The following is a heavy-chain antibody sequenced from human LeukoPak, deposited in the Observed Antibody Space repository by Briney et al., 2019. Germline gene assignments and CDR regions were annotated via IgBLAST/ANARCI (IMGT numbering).Heavy chain of an antibody. CDR2: ISYDGSNK. CDR3: ARARGIWVISYFDY. J-gene: IGHJ4*02. CDR1: GFSFGTYA. D-gene: IGHD3-16*01. V-gene: IGHV3-30*04. Sequence: GGSLRLSCAASGFSFGTYAMHWVRQAPGKGLEWVALISYDGSNKYYADSVKGRFTISRDNAKNSLYLQMNSLRAEDTAIYYCARARGIWVISYFDYWGQGTLVTVSS.